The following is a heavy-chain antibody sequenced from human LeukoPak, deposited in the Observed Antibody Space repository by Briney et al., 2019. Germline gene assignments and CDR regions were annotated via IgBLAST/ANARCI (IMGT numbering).Heavy chain of an antibody. V-gene: IGHV4-34*01. J-gene: IGHJ4*02. CDR3: ARASSSWDLDY. CDR2: INHSGST. Sequence: SETPSLTCAVYGGSFSGYYWSWIRQPPGKGLEWIGEINHSGSTNYNPSLKSRVTISVDTSKNQFSLKVSSVTAADTAVYYCARASSSWDLDYWGQGTLVTVSS. D-gene: IGHD6-13*01. CDR1: GGSFSGYY.